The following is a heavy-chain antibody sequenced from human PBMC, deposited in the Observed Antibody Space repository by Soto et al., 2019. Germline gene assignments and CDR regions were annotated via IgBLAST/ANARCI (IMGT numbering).Heavy chain of an antibody. CDR1: GGSFSGYY. D-gene: IGHD4-17*01. V-gene: IGHV4-34*01. J-gene: IGHJ6*01. Sequence: SETLSLACAVYGGSFSGYYWSWIRQPPGKGLEWIGEINHSGSTNYNPSLKSRVTISVDTSKNQFSLKLSSVTAADTAVYYCARATVTRSYYYYGMDVWGQGTTVAVS. CDR3: ARATVTRSYYYYGMDV. CDR2: INHSGST.